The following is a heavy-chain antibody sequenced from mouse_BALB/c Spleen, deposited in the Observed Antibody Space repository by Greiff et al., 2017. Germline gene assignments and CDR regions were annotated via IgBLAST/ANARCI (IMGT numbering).Heavy chain of an antibody. Sequence: EVKVVESGGGLVQPGGSRKLSCAASGFTFSSFGMHWVRQAPEKGLEWVAYISSGSSTIYYADTVKGRFTISRDNPKNTLFLQMTSLRSEDTAMYYCASQYGNYFDYWGQGTTLTVSS. CDR3: ASQYGNYFDY. CDR2: ISSGSSTI. D-gene: IGHD2-10*02. J-gene: IGHJ2*01. CDR1: GFTFSSFG. V-gene: IGHV5-17*02.